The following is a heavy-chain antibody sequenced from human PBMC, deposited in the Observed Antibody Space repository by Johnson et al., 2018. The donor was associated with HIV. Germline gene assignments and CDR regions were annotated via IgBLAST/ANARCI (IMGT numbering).Heavy chain of an antibody. CDR3: AKGGIDAFDI. D-gene: IGHD6-25*01. CDR2: VSYDSSNK. V-gene: IGHV3-30*04. CDR1: ALSFSGYA. J-gene: IGHJ3*02. Sequence: QVQLVESGGGVVQPGRSLRLSCTSALSFSGYAMHWVRQAPGKGLEWVAVVSYDSSNKYYADSVKGRFTISRDNSNNTLYLEMNSLRAEDTAVYYCAKGGIDAFDIWGQGTMVTVSS.